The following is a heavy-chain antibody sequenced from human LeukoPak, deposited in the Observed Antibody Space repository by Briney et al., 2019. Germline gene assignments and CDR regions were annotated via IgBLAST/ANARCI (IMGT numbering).Heavy chain of an antibody. V-gene: IGHV1-2*02. D-gene: IGHD4-17*01. J-gene: IGHJ4*02. CDR2: INPNSGGT. CDR1: GYTFTGYY. Sequence: ASLKVSRKASGYTFTGYYMHWVRRAPGQGLEWMGWINPNSGGTNYAQKFQGRVTMTRDTSISIAYMELSRLRSDDTAVYYCARELMTTVTGPLGYWGQGTLVTVSS. CDR3: ARELMTTVTGPLGY.